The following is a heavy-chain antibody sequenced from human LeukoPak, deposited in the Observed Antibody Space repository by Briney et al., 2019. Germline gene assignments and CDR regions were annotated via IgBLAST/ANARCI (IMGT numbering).Heavy chain of an antibody. V-gene: IGHV4-34*01. CDR3: ARGRAFFD. CDR1: GGSFSGYY. Sequence: PSETLSLTCAVYGGSFSGYYWNWIRQPPGKGLEWIGEINQSGSTNYNPSLKGRVTISFDTSKNQFSLKLSSVTAADTAVYYCARGRAFFDWGQGTLVTVSS. J-gene: IGHJ4*02. CDR2: INQSGST. D-gene: IGHD3-3*02.